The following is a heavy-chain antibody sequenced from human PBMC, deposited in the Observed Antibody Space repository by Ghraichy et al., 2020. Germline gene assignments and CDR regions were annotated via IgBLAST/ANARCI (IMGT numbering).Heavy chain of an antibody. CDR1: GFTFSNYW. V-gene: IGHV3-74*01. Sequence: GESLNISCAASGFTFSNYWMHWVRQAPGKGLVWVSRINKDGTSTNYADSVKGRFTVSRDNAKNTLYLQMNSLTAEDTAIYYCVSLTGIAARPDYCWGQGTLVTVSS. CDR3: VSLTGIAARPDYC. CDR2: INKDGTST. D-gene: IGHD6-6*01. J-gene: IGHJ4*02.